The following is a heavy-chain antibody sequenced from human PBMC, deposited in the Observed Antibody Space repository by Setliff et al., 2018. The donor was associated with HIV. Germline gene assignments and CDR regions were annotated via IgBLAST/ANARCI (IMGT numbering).Heavy chain of an antibody. CDR1: GDSSSNDY. CDR3: AREYYRSGGYYSGWKYYYMDV. V-gene: IGHV4-4*08. J-gene: IGHJ6*03. CDR2: IHTSGTT. Sequence: SETLSLTCTVSGDSSSNDYWTWVRQPPGKGLEWIGNIHTSGTTKYNPSLNSRVTISVDMSKSQFSLRLSSVAAADTAMYYCAREYYRSGGYYSGWKYYYMDVWGKGTTVNVSS. D-gene: IGHD2-15*01.